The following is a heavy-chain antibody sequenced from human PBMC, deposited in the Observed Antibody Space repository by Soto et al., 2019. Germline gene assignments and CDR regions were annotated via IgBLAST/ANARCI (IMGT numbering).Heavy chain of an antibody. CDR1: GFIFGDYA. J-gene: IGHJ4*02. D-gene: IGHD4-17*01. Sequence: EVRLVESGGGLVQPGRSLRLSCAASGFIFGDYAMHWVRQVPGKGLEWVSVISANSGYIVYADSVKGRFTISRDNARNSLYLQMSSMRIEDMAFYYCATWFSYVDYRYYFDYWGQGTLVTVSS. CDR3: ATWFSYVDYRYYFDY. CDR2: ISANSGYI. V-gene: IGHV3-9*03.